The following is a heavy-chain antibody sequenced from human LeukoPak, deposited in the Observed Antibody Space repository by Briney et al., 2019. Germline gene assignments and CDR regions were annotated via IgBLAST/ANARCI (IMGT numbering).Heavy chain of an antibody. CDR3: ARDIVVVVAATRGWFDP. Sequence: SETLSLTCTVSGGSISSYYWSWIRQPPGKGLEWIGEINHSGSTNYNPSLKSRVTISVDTSKNQFSLKLSSVTAADTAVYYCARDIVVVVAATRGWFDPWGQGTLVTVSS. V-gene: IGHV4-34*01. CDR1: GGSISSYY. D-gene: IGHD2-15*01. CDR2: INHSGST. J-gene: IGHJ5*02.